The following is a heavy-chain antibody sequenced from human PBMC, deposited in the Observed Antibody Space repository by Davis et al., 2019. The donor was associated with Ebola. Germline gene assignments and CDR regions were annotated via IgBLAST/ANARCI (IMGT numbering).Heavy chain of an antibody. V-gene: IGHV3-74*01. CDR3: ARDQVYYYGMDV. Sequence: GESLKISCAASGFTVSTKFMGWVRQAPGKGLVWVSRINSDGSSTSYADSVKGRFTISRDNAKNTLYLQMNSLRAEDTAVYYCARDQVYYYGMDVWGQGTTVTVSS. J-gene: IGHJ6*02. CDR2: INSDGSST. CDR1: GFTVSTKF.